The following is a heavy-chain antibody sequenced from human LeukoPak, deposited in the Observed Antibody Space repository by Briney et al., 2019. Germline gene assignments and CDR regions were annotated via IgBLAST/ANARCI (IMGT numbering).Heavy chain of an antibody. J-gene: IGHJ6*04. CDR2: IIPIFGTA. V-gene: IGHV1-69*01. CDR3: ARVGDCSSTSCYYGMDV. Sequence: SVTVSFKASGGTFSSYAISWVRQAPGQGREWMGGIIPIFGTANYAQKFQGRVTITADESTSTAYMELSSLRSEDTAVYYCARVGDCSSTSCYYGMDVWGKGTTVTVSS. D-gene: IGHD2-2*01. CDR1: GGTFSSYA.